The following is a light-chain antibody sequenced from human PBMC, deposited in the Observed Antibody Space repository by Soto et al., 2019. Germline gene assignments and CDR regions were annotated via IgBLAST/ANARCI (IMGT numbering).Light chain of an antibody. J-gene: IGKJ1*01. CDR2: GAS. CDR3: QHYNSYSEA. V-gene: IGKV3-15*01. Sequence: EIVTTQSPATLSVSPGERATHSCRASQNIGSSLAWYQQKPGQAPSLLIYGASTRATGIPPRFSGSGSGTEFTLTISSLQSDDFATYYCQHYNSYSEAFGQGTKVDIK. CDR1: QNIGSS.